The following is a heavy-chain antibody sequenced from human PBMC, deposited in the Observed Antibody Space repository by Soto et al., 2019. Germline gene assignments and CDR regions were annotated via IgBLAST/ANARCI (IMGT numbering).Heavy chain of an antibody. J-gene: IGHJ4*02. CDR1: GGSISSYY. CDR2: IYYSGST. D-gene: IGHD3-3*01. V-gene: IGHV4-59*01. Sequence: SETLSLTCTASGGSISSYYWSWIRQPPGKGLEWIGYIYYSGSTNYNPSLKSRVTISVDTSKNQFSLKLSSVTAADTAVYYCARGRDYDFWSGYFYFDYWGQGTLVTVSS. CDR3: ARGRDYDFWSGYFYFDY.